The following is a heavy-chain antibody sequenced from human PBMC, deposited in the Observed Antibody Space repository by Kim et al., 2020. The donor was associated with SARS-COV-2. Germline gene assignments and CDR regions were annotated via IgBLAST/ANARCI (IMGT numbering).Heavy chain of an antibody. Sequence: GGSLRLSCVASGFTFSNYAMTWVRQAPGKGLGWVSDISGGGGSTKYADSVKGRFTISRDNSKNTLYLQMNRLRDEDTAVYYCAKGSSGYYAWGWFDHWG. D-gene: IGHD6-19*01. V-gene: IGHV3-23*01. CDR3: AKGSSGYYAWGWFDH. J-gene: IGHJ5*02. CDR1: GFTFSNYA. CDR2: ISGGGGST.